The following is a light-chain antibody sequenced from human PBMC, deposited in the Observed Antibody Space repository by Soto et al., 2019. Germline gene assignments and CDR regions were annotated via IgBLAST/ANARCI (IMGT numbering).Light chain of an antibody. V-gene: IGKV3-20*01. J-gene: IGKJ1*01. Sequence: EIVLTQSPGTLSLSPGERATLSCRASQSVRSDYLAWYQQKPGQAPRLHIYGASTRATGIPDRFTGSGSGTDFTLTISRLEPEDVAVYYCQQYGSSPRTFGQGTKVDIK. CDR2: GAS. CDR3: QQYGSSPRT. CDR1: QSVRSDY.